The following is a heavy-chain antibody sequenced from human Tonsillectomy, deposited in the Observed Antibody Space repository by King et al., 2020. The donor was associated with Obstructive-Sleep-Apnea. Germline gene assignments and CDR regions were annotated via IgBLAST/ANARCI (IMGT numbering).Heavy chain of an antibody. J-gene: IGHJ4*02. CDR3: ARGFRCSSTSCYVGIHFDY. Sequence: VQLQQWGAVLFKPSETLSLTCAGYGGSFSGYYCSWIRQTPGRGLGWIGEINHSGSTNYNSSLKRRVTISVDTSKNQFSMKLSSVNAADTSVYYCARGFRCSSTSCYVGIHFDYWGQGTLVTVSS. CDR1: GGSFSGYY. D-gene: IGHD2-2*01. CDR2: INHSGST. V-gene: IGHV4-34*01.